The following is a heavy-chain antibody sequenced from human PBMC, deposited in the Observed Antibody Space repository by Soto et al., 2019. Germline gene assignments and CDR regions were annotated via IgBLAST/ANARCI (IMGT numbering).Heavy chain of an antibody. Sequence: SETLSLTCTVSGGSISSSSYYWGWIRQPPGKGLEWIGSIYYSGSTYYNPSLKSRVTISVDTSKNQFSLKLSSVTAADTAVYDCAITKLEFYTWFAPWGNCTLVIVS. CDR1: GGSISSSSYY. CDR2: IYYSGST. CDR3: AITKLEFYTWFAP. J-gene: IGHJ1*01. D-gene: IGHD3-9*01. V-gene: IGHV4-39*01.